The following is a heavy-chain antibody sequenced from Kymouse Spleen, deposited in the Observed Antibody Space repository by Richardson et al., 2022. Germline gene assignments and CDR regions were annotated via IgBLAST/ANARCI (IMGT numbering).Heavy chain of an antibody. V-gene: IGHV3-30*18. CDR2: ISYDGSNK. CDR3: AKQGAAAGKGYYFDY. D-gene: IGHD6-13*01. J-gene: IGHJ4*02. CDR1: GFTFSSYG. Sequence: QVQLVESGGGVVQPGRSLRLSCAASGFTFSSYGMHWVRQAPGKGLEWVAVISYDGSNKYYADSVKGRFTISRDNSKNTLYLQMNSLRAEDTAVYYCAKQGAAAGKGYYFDYWGQGTLVTVSS.